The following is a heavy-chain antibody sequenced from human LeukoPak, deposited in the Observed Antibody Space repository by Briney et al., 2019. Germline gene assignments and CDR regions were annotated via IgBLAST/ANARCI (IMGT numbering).Heavy chain of an antibody. CDR3: AKGTTVTTRARSPFDP. V-gene: IGHV3-23*01. CDR1: GFTFSSYA. CDR2: ISGSGGST. Sequence: PGGSLRLSCAASGFTFSSYAMSWVRQAPGQGREGVSGISGSGGSTYYAGSVKGRFTISRDNSKNTLYLQMNSLRAEDTAVYYCAKGTTVTTRARSPFDPWGQGTLVTVSS. J-gene: IGHJ5*02. D-gene: IGHD4-17*01.